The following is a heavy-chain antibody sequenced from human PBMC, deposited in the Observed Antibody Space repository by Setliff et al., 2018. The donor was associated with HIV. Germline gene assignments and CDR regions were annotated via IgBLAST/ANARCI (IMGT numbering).Heavy chain of an antibody. D-gene: IGHD6-6*01. Sequence: SETLSLTCAVYGGSFSGYYCSWIRQPPRKRLEWIGELNDSGGTNYNPSLKSRVTMSLDTSKNQFSLRLSSVTAADAAVYYCAKGTKLVWGRWFDPWGQGTLVTVSS. J-gene: IGHJ5*02. CDR2: LNDSGGT. CDR1: GGSFSGYY. V-gene: IGHV4-34*01. CDR3: AKGTKLVWGRWFDP.